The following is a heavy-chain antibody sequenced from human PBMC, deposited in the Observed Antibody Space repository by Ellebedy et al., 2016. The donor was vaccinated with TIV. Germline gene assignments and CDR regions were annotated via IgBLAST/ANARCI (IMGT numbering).Heavy chain of an antibody. CDR3: ARDKGATAHDGRPDDAFDI. J-gene: IGHJ3*02. CDR1: GFTFSSYN. D-gene: IGHD3-22*01. V-gene: IGHV3-48*02. CDR2: ISRSSTTI. Sequence: GGSLRLSCAASGFTFSSYNMSWVRQAPGKGLEWLSYISRSSTTILYADSVKGRFTISRDNAKSSLYLQMISLRDEDTAVYYCARDKGATAHDGRPDDAFDIWGQGTMVTVSS.